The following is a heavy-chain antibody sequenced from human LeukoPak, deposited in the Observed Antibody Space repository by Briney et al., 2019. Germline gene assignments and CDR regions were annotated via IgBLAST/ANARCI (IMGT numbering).Heavy chain of an antibody. J-gene: IGHJ4*02. D-gene: IGHD3-10*01. Sequence: GGSLRLSCAASRFTFSTYWMHWVRQAPGKGLEWVSRINSDGSSTGYADSVKGRFTISRDNSKNTLYLQMNSLRAEDTAVYYCAKQEDIWFGELLPVDYWGQGTLVTVSS. V-gene: IGHV3-74*01. CDR1: RFTFSTYW. CDR2: INSDGSST. CDR3: AKQEDIWFGELLPVDY.